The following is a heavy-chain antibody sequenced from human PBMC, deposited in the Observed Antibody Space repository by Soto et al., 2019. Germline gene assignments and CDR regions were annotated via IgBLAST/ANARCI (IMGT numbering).Heavy chain of an antibody. CDR2: ISGTGGST. D-gene: IGHD1-1*01. CDR1: GFTFSTYA. Sequence: EVQLLESGGTLVQPGESLRLSCAASGFTFSTYAMSWVRQAPGKGLEWISSISGTGGSTHYADSVKGRFTISKDDSKSTLYLQMNSLRAEDTAVYYCAKDQSHLERPEYFDYWGQGTLVTVSS. V-gene: IGHV3-23*01. CDR3: AKDQSHLERPEYFDY. J-gene: IGHJ4*02.